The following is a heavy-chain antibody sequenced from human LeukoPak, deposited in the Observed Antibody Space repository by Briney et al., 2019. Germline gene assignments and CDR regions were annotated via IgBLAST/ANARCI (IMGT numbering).Heavy chain of an antibody. J-gene: IGHJ6*02. Sequence: ASVTVSCKASGYTFTIYGISWVRQAPGQGLEWMGWISAYNGNTNYAQKLQGRVTMTTDTSTSTAYMELRSLRSDDTAVYYCARYLTFGGVIVLPYYYYGMDVWGQGTTVTVSS. CDR1: GYTFTIYG. CDR2: ISAYNGNT. V-gene: IGHV1-18*01. D-gene: IGHD3-16*02. CDR3: ARYLTFGGVIVLPYYYYGMDV.